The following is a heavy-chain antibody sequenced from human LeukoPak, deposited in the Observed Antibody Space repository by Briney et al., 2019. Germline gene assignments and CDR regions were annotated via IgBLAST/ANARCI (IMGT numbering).Heavy chain of an antibody. CDR1: GFTSSSYG. Sequence: PGGSLRLSCAASGFTSSSYGMHWVRQAPGKGLEWVTVISYDGGYKYYADSVKGRFTISRDNSKNTLYLQVNSLRAEDTAVYYCAKGEYYYDSSGYYWEYFFDYWGQGTLVTVSS. D-gene: IGHD3-22*01. V-gene: IGHV3-30*18. J-gene: IGHJ4*02. CDR3: AKGEYYYDSSGYYWEYFFDY. CDR2: ISYDGGYK.